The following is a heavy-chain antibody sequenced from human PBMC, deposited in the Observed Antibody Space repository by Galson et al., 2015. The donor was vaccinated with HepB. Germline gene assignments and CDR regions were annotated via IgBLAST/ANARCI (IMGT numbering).Heavy chain of an antibody. CDR2: VWYDGSRK. CDR3: ARDRGSAYYALQD. CDR1: ELAFTIYG. Sequence: SLRLSCAASELAFTIYGMHWVRQAPGKGLEWVALVWYDGSRKDYADSVKGRFTISRDNSKNTLYLHMNSLRAEDTAVYYCARDRGSAYYALQDWGPGTLVTVSS. D-gene: IGHD3-22*01. J-gene: IGHJ4*02. V-gene: IGHV3-33*01.